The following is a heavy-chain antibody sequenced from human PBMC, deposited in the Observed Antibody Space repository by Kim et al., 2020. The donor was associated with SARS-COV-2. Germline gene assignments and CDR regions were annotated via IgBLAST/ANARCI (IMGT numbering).Heavy chain of an antibody. V-gene: IGHV3-23*01. Sequence: VGSLRLSCAASGFTFSSYAMSWVRQAPGKGLEWVSAISGSGGSTYYADSVKGRFTISRDNSKNTLYLQMNSLRAEDTAVYYCAKDRDSSGYLNYWGQGTLVTVSS. D-gene: IGHD3-22*01. CDR3: AKDRDSSGYLNY. CDR1: GFTFSSYA. CDR2: ISGSGGST. J-gene: IGHJ4*02.